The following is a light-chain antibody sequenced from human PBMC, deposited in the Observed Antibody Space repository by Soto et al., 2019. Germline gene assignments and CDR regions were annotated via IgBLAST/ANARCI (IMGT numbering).Light chain of an antibody. CDR3: SSYRSSSTIV. J-gene: IGLJ1*01. CDR2: GVN. V-gene: IGLV2-14*01. Sequence: QSALTQPASVSGSPGQSITITCRGTSSDVGAYKFVSWYQQRPGKPPQLIIYGVNNRPSGVSARFSGSKSGNTASLTISGLQTEDEAEYHCSSYRSSSTIVFGTGTKLTVL. CDR1: SSDVGAYKF.